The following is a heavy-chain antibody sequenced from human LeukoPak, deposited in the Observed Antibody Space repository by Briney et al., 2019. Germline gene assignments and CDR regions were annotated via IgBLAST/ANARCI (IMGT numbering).Heavy chain of an antibody. J-gene: IGHJ4*02. Sequence: SETLSLTCTVSGGSISDYYWSWVRQPAGKGLEWIGRIHISGTTYYNPSLKSRFTMSIDTSKNQFSLKLSSVTAADTAVYYCARFPLVGATDYWGQGTLVTVSS. CDR1: GGSISDYY. D-gene: IGHD1-26*01. CDR3: ARFPLVGATDY. V-gene: IGHV4-4*07. CDR2: IHISGTT.